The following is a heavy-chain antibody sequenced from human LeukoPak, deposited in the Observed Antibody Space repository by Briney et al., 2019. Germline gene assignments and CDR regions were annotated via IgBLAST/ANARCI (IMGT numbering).Heavy chain of an antibody. Sequence: SGPTLVNPTQTLALTCTLSGVSVSTTGVAVGWIRHPPGKALEWLALIYWNEDNRYSPSLKSRLTITKDTSKNLVVLTMTNMDRVDTATYYCGNSAIDVAGPAFAHWGQGTLVSVSS. J-gene: IGHJ4*02. CDR1: GVSVSTTGVA. CDR3: GNSAIDVAGPAFAH. D-gene: IGHD6-19*01. CDR2: IYWNEDN. V-gene: IGHV2-5*01.